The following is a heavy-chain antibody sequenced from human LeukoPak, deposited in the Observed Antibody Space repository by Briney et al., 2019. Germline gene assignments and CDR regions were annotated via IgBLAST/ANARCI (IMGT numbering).Heavy chain of an antibody. Sequence: GGSLRLSCAASGFTFSSYAMSWVRQAPGKGLVWVSRINSDGSSTSYADSVKGRFTISRDNAKNTLYLQMNSLRAEDTAVYYCAITGTTPATIDYWGQGTLVTVSS. CDR1: GFTFSSYA. D-gene: IGHD1-7*01. J-gene: IGHJ4*02. CDR3: AITGTTPATIDY. V-gene: IGHV3-74*01. CDR2: INSDGSST.